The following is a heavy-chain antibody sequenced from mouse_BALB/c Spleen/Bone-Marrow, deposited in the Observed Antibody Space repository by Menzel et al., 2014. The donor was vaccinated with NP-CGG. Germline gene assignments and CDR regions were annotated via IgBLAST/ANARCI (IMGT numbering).Heavy chain of an antibody. J-gene: IGHJ2*01. CDR3: ARDMVVLLFDS. Sequence: VQLQESGGGLVQPGGSLRLSCATSGFTFTDYYMNWVRQPPGKALEWLAFIRNKANGYTTEYSASVKGRFTTSRDISQSILYLQMNTLRPEDSATYYCARDMVVLLFDSWGQGTTLPSSS. CDR2: IRNKANGYTT. V-gene: IGHV7-3*02. CDR1: GFTFTDYY. D-gene: IGHD1-1*02.